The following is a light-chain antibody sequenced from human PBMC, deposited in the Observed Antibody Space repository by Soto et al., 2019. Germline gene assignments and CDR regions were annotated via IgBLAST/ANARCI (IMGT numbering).Light chain of an antibody. CDR3: QQYNNWPRT. Sequence: EIVMTQSPATLSVSPGERATRSCRASQSVSSNLAWYQQKPGQAPRLLIYGASTRATGIPARFSGSGSGTEFTHTISNLQSEDFAVYYCQQYNNWPRTFGQGTKVEIK. V-gene: IGKV3-15*01. CDR2: GAS. CDR1: QSVSSN. J-gene: IGKJ1*01.